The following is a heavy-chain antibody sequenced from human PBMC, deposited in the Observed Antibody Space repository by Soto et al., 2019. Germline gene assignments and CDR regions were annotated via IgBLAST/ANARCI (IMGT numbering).Heavy chain of an antibody. J-gene: IGHJ3*02. CDR1: GFTFRTYS. V-gene: IGHV3-48*02. Sequence: EVQMVESGGGLVQPGGSLRLSCAASGFTFRTYSMNWVRQAPGKGLEWVSYISGGGNTVHYADSVKGRFPISRDNAKNSVYLQMNSLGDEDPAVYYCASREVIWGQGTMVTGSS. CDR3: ASREVI. CDR2: ISGGGNTV.